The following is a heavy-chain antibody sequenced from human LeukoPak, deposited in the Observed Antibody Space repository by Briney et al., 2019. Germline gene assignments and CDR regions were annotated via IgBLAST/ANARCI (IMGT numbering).Heavy chain of an antibody. V-gene: IGHV4-38-2*02. CDR2: IYHSGST. CDR3: ARGVGDSRT. J-gene: IGHJ4*02. CDR1: GYSISSGYY. Sequence: PSETLSLTCTVSGYSISSGYYWGWIRQPPGKGLEWIGSIYHSGSTYYNPSLKSRVTISVDTSKNQFSLKLSSVTAADTAVYYCARGVGDSRTWGQGTLVTVSS. D-gene: IGHD3-22*01.